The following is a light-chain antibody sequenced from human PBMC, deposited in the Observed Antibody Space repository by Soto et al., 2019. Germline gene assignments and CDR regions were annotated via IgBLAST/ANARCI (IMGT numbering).Light chain of an antibody. V-gene: IGLV2-14*01. CDR2: DVS. CDR3: SSYTSSSTL. Sequence: QSALTQPASVSGSPGQSITISCTGTSSDVGGYDSVSWYQQHPGKAPKLMIYDVSNRPSGVSNRFSGSKSGYTASLTISGLQAEDDGDYYCSSYTSSSTLFGGGTNVTDL. J-gene: IGLJ2*01. CDR1: SSDVGGYDS.